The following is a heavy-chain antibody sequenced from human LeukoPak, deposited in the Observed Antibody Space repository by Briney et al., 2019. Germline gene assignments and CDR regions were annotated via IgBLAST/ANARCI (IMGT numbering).Heavy chain of an antibody. CDR2: IYYSGST. J-gene: IGHJ6*03. CDR3: ARGAYSYEKTYYYYYMDV. CDR1: GGSISSYY. V-gene: IGHV4-59*01. Sequence: AETLSLTCSVSGGSISSYYRSWIRQPPGKGLEWIGYIYYSGSTNYNPSLKSRVTISVDTSKNQFSLKLSSVTAADTAVYYCARGAYSYEKTYYYYYMDVWGKGTTVTVSS. D-gene: IGHD5-18*01.